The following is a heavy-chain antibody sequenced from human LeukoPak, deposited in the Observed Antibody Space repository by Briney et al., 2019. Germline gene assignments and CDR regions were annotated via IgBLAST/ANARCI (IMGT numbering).Heavy chain of an antibody. Sequence: SQTLSLTCALSGDSVSRNTAAWNWIRQSPSSGLEWLGRTYYRSKWLNDYALSVKSRIIVNPDTSKNQFSLQLMSVTPDDTAVYYCARGPPFDYWGQGILVTVSS. CDR2: TYYRSKWLN. CDR3: ARGPPFDY. J-gene: IGHJ4*02. CDR1: GDSVSRNTAA. V-gene: IGHV6-1*01.